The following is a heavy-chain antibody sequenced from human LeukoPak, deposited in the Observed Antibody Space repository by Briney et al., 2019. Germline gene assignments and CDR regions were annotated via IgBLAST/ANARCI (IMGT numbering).Heavy chain of an antibody. D-gene: IGHD3-9*01. CDR3: AKSGLRYFDQITQFDY. V-gene: IGHV3-9*01. CDR2: ISSNSGSI. Sequence: GRSLRLSCAASGFTFDDYAMHWVRQPPGKGLEWVSGISSNSGSIGYADSVKGRFTISRDNTKNSLYLQMNNLSAEDTALYYCAKSGLRYFDQITQFDYWGQGTLVTVSS. J-gene: IGHJ4*02. CDR1: GFTFDDYA.